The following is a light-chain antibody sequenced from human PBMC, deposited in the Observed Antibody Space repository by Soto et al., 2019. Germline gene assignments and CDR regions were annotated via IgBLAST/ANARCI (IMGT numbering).Light chain of an antibody. CDR3: QQRTYWPRT. V-gene: IGKV3-11*01. Sequence: IVLTQSPATLSLSHGERATLSCRASQSVSSYLAWYQQKPGQAPRLLIYDASNRATGIPARFSGSGSGTDFNLTISSLEPEDFAVYYCQQRTYWPRTFGPGTKVDIK. CDR1: QSVSSY. CDR2: DAS. J-gene: IGKJ1*01.